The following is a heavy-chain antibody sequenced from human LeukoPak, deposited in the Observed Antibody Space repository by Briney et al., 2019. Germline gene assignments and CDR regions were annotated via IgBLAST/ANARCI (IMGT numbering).Heavy chain of an antibody. CDR2: INPNSGGT. CDR1: GYTFTGYY. CDR3: ARDRGPCGDYYWDAFDI. D-gene: IGHD2-21*02. V-gene: IGHV1-2*02. Sequence: ASVKVSYKASGYTFTGYYMHWVRQAPGQGLEWMGWINPNSGGTNYAQKFQGRVTMTRDTSISTAYMELSRLRSDDTAVYYCARDRGPCGDYYWDAFDIWGQGTMVTVSS. J-gene: IGHJ3*02.